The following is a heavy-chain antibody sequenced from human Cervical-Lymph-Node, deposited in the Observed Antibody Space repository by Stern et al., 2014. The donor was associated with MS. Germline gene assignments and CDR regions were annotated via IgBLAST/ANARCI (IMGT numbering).Heavy chain of an antibody. CDR3: ARDYEDTSMLFDH. Sequence: VQLVESGGAVVQPGRSLRLSCAASGFTFSSYGMHWVRQAPGKGLEWVTFTSSVGNHKAHAAAGKVRFTIARDNSKNTLHRQMNSVTPDDTAIYYCARDYEDTSMLFDHWGQGTLVTVSS. CDR2: TSSVGNHK. J-gene: IGHJ4*02. CDR1: GFTFSSYG. V-gene: IGHV3-30*03. D-gene: IGHD2-8*01.